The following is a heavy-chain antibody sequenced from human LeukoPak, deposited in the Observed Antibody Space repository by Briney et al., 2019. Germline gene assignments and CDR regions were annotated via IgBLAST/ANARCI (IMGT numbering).Heavy chain of an antibody. Sequence: SQTLSLTCSVSGGSISSDDYYWSWIRQPPGKGLEWIGYIYYTGSTYYSPSLKSRVTISVDTSKNQFSLKLSSVTAADTAVYYCARGSPSLWGYFGIWGQGTMVTVSS. CDR3: ARGSPSLWGYFGI. CDR1: GGSISSDDYY. D-gene: IGHD2-15*01. V-gene: IGHV4-30-4*01. J-gene: IGHJ3*02. CDR2: IYYTGST.